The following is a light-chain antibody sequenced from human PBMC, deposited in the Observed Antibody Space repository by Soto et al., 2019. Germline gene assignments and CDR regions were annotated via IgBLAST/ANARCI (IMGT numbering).Light chain of an antibody. V-gene: IGLV2-11*01. CDR3: CSYAGSYTKV. J-gene: IGLJ1*01. CDR2: DVT. CDR1: SSDVGAYNY. Sequence: QSALTQPASVSGSPGQSITISCTGTSSDVGAYNYVSWYQQHPGKVPKLMIYDVTMRPSGVPDRFSGSKSGNTASLTISGLQAEDEAYYYCCSYAGSYTKVFGTGTK.